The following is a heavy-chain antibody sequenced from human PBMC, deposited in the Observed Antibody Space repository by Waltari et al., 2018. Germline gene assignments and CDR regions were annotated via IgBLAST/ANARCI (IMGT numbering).Heavy chain of an antibody. D-gene: IGHD6-13*01. Sequence: QLQLQESGPGLVKPSETLSLTCTVSGGSISSSSYYWGWIRQPPGKGLEWIGSIYYSGSTNYNPSLKSRVTISVDTSKNQFSLKLSSVTAADTAVYYCARGGGSSSWTPPRYGMDVWGQGTTVTVSS. V-gene: IGHV4-39*07. CDR2: IYYSGST. CDR3: ARGGGSSSWTPPRYGMDV. J-gene: IGHJ6*02. CDR1: GGSISSSSYY.